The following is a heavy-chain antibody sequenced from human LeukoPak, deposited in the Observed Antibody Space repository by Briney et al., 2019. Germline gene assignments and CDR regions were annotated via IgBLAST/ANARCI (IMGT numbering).Heavy chain of an antibody. Sequence: ASVKVSCKASGGTFSSYAISWVRQAPGQGFEWMGGIIPVFGTPNYAQKFQGRVTITADESTSTAYMELSSLRSEDTAVYYCAREHCSGGSCYSGSFDYWGQGTLVTVSS. CDR1: GGTFSSYA. D-gene: IGHD2-15*01. CDR2: IIPVFGTP. J-gene: IGHJ4*02. CDR3: AREHCSGGSCYSGSFDY. V-gene: IGHV1-69*13.